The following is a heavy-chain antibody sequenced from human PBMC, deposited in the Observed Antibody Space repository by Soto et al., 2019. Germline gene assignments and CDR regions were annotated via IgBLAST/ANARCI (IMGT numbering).Heavy chain of an antibody. CDR2: ISYDGSDK. CDR3: ASNTYYSNAFHI. Sequence: GGSLRLSCAASGFSFSTYGMHWVRQAPGKGLEWVALISYDGSDKDYADSVKGRFTISRDNSRNTLFLQMNSLRAEDTAVYYCASNTYYSNAFHIWCQGTMVTVSS. D-gene: IGHD3-10*01. V-gene: IGHV3-30*03. J-gene: IGHJ3*02. CDR1: GFSFSTYG.